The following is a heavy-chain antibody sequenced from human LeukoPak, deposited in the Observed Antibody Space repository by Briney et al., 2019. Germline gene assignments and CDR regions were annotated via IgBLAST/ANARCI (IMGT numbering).Heavy chain of an antibody. Sequence: PGGSLRLSCTASGFTFSSYAMSWVRQAPGRGLEWVSGISGSGVSTYYADSVKGRFTISRDNSKNTLYLQMISLRAEDTAVYYCARRRDSSDGKDFDYWGQGTLVTVSS. D-gene: IGHD3-22*01. CDR2: ISGSGVST. V-gene: IGHV3-23*01. CDR1: GFTFSSYA. J-gene: IGHJ4*02. CDR3: ARRRDSSDGKDFDY.